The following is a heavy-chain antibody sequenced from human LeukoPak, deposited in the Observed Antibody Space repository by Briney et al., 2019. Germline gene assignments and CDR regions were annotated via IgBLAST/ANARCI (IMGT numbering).Heavy chain of an antibody. D-gene: IGHD5-12*01. CDR1: GYSFATYW. Sequence: GESLKISCKGSGYSFATYWIAWVRQMPGKGLEWMGIIYPDESNIRYSPSFQGQVTISADKSISTAYLQWSSLKASDTAIYYCARPPSRGSSSSFEYWGQGTLVTVSS. V-gene: IGHV5-51*01. J-gene: IGHJ4*02. CDR3: ARPPSRGSSSSFEY. CDR2: IYPDESNI.